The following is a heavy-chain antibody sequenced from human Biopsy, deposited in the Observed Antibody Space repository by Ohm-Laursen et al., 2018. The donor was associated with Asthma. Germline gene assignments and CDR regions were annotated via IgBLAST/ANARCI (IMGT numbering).Heavy chain of an antibody. Sequence: ASVKVSCKASGYNFISFAIHWVRQAPGQRLEWMGWVNTGNGNTKYSQKFQGRVTITRDTSASTAYMELRSLRSEDTATYYRARTYYDFLTGQVKDVFGVWGQGTMVTVSS. J-gene: IGHJ3*01. D-gene: IGHD3-9*01. CDR2: VNTGNGNT. CDR3: ARTYYDFLTGQVKDVFGV. V-gene: IGHV1-3*04. CDR1: GYNFISFA.